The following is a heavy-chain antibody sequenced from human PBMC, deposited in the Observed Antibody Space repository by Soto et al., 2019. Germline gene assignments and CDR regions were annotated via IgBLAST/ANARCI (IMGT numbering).Heavy chain of an antibody. CDR3: AKDPGIAVAGTPYYFDD. CDR2: ISYDGSNK. V-gene: IGHV3-30*18. D-gene: IGHD6-19*01. Sequence: PGGSLRLSCAASGFTFSSYGMHWVRQAPGKGLEWVAVISYDGSNKYYADSVKGRFTISRDNSKNTLYLQMNSLRAEDTAVYYCAKDPGIAVAGTPYYFDDWGQGTLVTVSS. CDR1: GFTFSSYG. J-gene: IGHJ4*02.